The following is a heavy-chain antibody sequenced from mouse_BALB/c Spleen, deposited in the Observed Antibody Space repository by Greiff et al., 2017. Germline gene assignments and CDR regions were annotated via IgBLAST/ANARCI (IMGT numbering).Heavy chain of an antibody. V-gene: IGHV5-9-4*01. CDR2: ISSGGSYT. D-gene: IGHD1-1*01. J-gene: IGHJ2*01. Sequence: EVQVVESGGGLVKPGGSLKLSCAASGFTFSSYAMSWVRQSPEKRLEWVAEISSGGSYTYYPDTVTGRFTISRDNAKNTLYLEMSSLRSEDTAMYYCARDQRYYGLDYWGQGTTLTVSS. CDR3: ARDQRYYGLDY. CDR1: GFTFSSYA.